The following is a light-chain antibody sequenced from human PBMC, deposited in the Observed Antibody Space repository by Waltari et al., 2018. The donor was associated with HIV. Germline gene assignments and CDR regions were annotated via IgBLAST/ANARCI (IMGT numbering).Light chain of an antibody. Sequence: SSELTQDPAVSVALGQTVRITCHGDSLRSYYASWYQQKPGQAPVLVIYGKNNRPSGIPDRFSGSSSGNTASLTITGAQAEDEADYYCNSRDSSGNHSFGGGTKLTVL. CDR1: SLRSYY. CDR2: GKN. CDR3: NSRDSSGNHS. V-gene: IGLV3-19*01. J-gene: IGLJ2*01.